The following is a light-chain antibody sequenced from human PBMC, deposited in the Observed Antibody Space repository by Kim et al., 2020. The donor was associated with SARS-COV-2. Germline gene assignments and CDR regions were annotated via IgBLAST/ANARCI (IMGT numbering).Light chain of an antibody. J-gene: IGLJ3*02. CDR3: GTWDSSLSEV. Sequence: QSVLTQPPSVSAAPGQKVTISCSGSSSNIGNNYVSWYQQLPGTAPKLLIYDNNKRPSGIPDRFSGSKSGTSATLGITGLQTGDEADYYCGTWDSSLSEVFGGGTQLTVL. CDR1: SSNIGNNY. V-gene: IGLV1-51*01. CDR2: DNN.